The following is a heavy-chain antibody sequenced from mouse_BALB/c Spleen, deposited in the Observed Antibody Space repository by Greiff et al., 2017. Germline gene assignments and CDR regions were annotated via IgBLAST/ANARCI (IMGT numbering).Heavy chain of an antibody. J-gene: IGHJ4*01. V-gene: IGHV1S41*01. D-gene: IGHD3-2*01. CDR1: GYTFTSYW. CDR3: AREDSSGRDYYAMDY. CDR2: IAPGSGGT. Sequence: DLVKPGASVKLSCKASGYTFTSYWINWIKQRPGQGLEWIGRIAPGSGGTYYNEMFKGKATLTVDTSSSTAYIQLSSLSSEDSAVYFCAREDSSGRDYYAMDYWGQGTSVTVSS.